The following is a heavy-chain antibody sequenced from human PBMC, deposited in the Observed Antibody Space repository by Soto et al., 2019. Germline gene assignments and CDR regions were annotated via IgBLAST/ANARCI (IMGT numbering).Heavy chain of an antibody. J-gene: IGHJ5*02. CDR3: ARRTGWLQAYNWFDP. D-gene: IGHD5-18*01. CDR1: RGSLCSRRYS. V-gene: IGHV4-39*01. Sequence: TPSLSCTVYRGSLCSRRYSWGGIRHAPRKGLAWIGRIYHSRSTYYNPSLKSRVTISVDKSKNQFSLKLSSVTAADTAVYYCARRTGWLQAYNWFDPWGQG. CDR2: IYHSRST.